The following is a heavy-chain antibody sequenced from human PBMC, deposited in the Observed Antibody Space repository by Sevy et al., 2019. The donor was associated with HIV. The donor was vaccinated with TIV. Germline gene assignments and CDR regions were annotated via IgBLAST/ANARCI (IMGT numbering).Heavy chain of an antibody. CDR3: AKDIAGAYTYGYDSANFDY. D-gene: IGHD5-18*01. CDR1: GFTFRNYA. J-gene: IGHJ4*02. CDR2: LSGSGDNA. V-gene: IGHV3-23*01. Sequence: GGSLRLSCAASGFTFRNYALGWVRQAPGKGLEWVSALSGSGDNAYYADSVNGRFTISRDNSKNTLNLQMKSLRAEDTAMYYCAKDIAGAYTYGYDSANFDYWGQGTLVTVSS.